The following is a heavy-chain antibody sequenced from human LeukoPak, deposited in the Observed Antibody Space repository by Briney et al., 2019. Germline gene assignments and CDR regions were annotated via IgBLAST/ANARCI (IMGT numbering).Heavy chain of an antibody. CDR1: GGSISSGDYY. D-gene: IGHD3-16*01. CDR3: ARVGGMRVSAADY. J-gene: IGHJ4*02. CDR2: IYYSGST. Sequence: SETLSLTCTVSGGSISSGDYYWSWIRQPPGKGLEWIGYIYYSGSTNYNPSLKSRVTISVDTSKNQFSLKLSSVTAADTAVYYCARVGGMRVSAADYWGQGTLVTVSS. V-gene: IGHV4-61*08.